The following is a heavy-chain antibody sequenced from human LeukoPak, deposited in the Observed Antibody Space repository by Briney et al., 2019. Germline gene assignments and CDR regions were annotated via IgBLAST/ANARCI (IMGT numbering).Heavy chain of an antibody. V-gene: IGHV4-39*01. D-gene: IGHD1-26*01. J-gene: IGHJ5*02. CDR1: GGSISSSGYY. CDR2: IYYSGST. CDR3: ARHEYSGSYYGLSWFDP. Sequence: SETLSLTCTVYGGSISSSGYYWGWIRQPPGKGLEWIVSIYYSGSTYYNPSLKSRVTISVDTSKNQLSLKLSSLTAADTAVYYCARHEYSGSYYGLSWFDPWGQGTLVTVSS.